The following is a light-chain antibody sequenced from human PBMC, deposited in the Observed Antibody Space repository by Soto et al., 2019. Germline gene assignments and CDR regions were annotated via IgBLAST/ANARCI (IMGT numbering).Light chain of an antibody. CDR1: QIISSY. J-gene: IGKJ1*01. V-gene: IGKV1-39*01. CDR2: ATS. CDR3: QQSYSLPWT. Sequence: DIQMTQSPSSLSASVGDRVTITCRASQIISSYFNWYQQKPGKAPELLIYATSTLQSGVPSRFSGSGSGPDFTLTISSLQPEDFATYYCQQSYSLPWTFGQGTKVEVK.